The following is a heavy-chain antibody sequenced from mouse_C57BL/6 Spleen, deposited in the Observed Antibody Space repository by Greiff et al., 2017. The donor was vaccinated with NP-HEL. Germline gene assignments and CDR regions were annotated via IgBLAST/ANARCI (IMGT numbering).Heavy chain of an antibody. CDR1: GYSITSGYY. CDR2: ISYDGSN. V-gene: IGHV3-6*01. D-gene: IGHD1-1*01. Sequence: ESGPGLVKPSQSLSLTCSVTGYSITSGYYWNWIRQFPGNKLEWMGYISYDGSNNYNPSLKNRISITRDTSKNQFFLKLNSVTTEDTATYYCARSLYYGSCMDYWGQGTSVTVSS. J-gene: IGHJ4*01. CDR3: ARSLYYGSCMDY.